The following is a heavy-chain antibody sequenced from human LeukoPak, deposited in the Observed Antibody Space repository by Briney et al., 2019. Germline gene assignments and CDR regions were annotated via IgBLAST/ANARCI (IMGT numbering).Heavy chain of an antibody. V-gene: IGHV3-48*04. D-gene: IGHD3-3*01. J-gene: IGHJ4*02. CDR2: ISSSGSTI. CDR3: ARDLSRVVIPDY. CDR1: GFTFSSYS. Sequence: GGSLRLSCAASGFTFSSYSMNWVRQAPGKGLEWVSYISSSGSTIYYADSVKGRFTISRDNAKNSLYLQMNSLRAEDTAVYYCARDLSRVVIPDYWGQGTLVTVSS.